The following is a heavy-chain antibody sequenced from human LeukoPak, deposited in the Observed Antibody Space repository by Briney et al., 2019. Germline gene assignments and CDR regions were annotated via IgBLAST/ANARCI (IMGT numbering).Heavy chain of an antibody. V-gene: IGHV4-39*07. Sequence: SETLSLTCTVSGGSISSSSYYWGWIRRPPGKGLEWIGSIYYSGSTYYNPSLKSRVTISVDTSKNQFSLKLSSVTAADTAVYYCARDRWNDGFDYWGQGTLVTVSS. D-gene: IGHD1-1*01. CDR3: ARDRWNDGFDY. CDR2: IYYSGST. J-gene: IGHJ4*02. CDR1: GGSISSSSYY.